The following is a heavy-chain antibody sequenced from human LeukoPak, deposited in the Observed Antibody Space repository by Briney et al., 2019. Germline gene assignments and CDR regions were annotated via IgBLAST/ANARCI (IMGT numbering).Heavy chain of an antibody. CDR1: GGSISSGGYS. V-gene: IGHV4-30-2*01. CDR2: IYHSGST. J-gene: IGHJ4*02. Sequence: KTSQTLSLTCAVSGGSISSGGYSWSWIRQPPGKGLEWIGYIYHSGSTYYNPSLKSRVTISVDRSKNQFSLKLSSVTAADTAVYYCARRYCSGGSCYFYYWGQGTLVTVSS. D-gene: IGHD2-15*01. CDR3: ARRYCSGGSCYFYY.